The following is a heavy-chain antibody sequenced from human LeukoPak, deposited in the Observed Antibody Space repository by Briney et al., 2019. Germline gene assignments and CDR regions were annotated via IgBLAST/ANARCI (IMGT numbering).Heavy chain of an antibody. Sequence: ASVKVSCKASGYSFTSYYMHWVRQAPGQGLEWMGIINPGGGSTSYAQKFQGTVTMTGDTSTSTVYMELSSLRSEDTAVYYCARGDSSNLDWFDPWGQGTLVTVSS. CDR2: INPGGGST. CDR1: GYSFTSYY. CDR3: ARGDSSNLDWFDP. V-gene: IGHV1-46*01. J-gene: IGHJ5*02. D-gene: IGHD3-22*01.